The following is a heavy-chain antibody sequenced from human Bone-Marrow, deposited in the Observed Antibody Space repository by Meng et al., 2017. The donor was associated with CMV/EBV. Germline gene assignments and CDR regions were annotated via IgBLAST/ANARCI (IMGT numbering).Heavy chain of an antibody. CDR1: GFTVSSNY. J-gene: IGHJ6*02. D-gene: IGHD6-13*01. V-gene: IGHV3-66*03. Sequence: GESLKISCAASGFTVSSNYMSWVRQAPGKGLEWVSVIYSCGSTYYADSVKGRFTISRDNSKNTLYLQMNSLRAEDTAVYYCAKDRRSSSFYYYGMDVWGQGTTVTVSS. CDR3: AKDRRSSSFYYYGMDV. CDR2: IYSCGST.